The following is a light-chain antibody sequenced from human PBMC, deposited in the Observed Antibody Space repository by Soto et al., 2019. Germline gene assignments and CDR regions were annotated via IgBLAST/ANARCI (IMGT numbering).Light chain of an antibody. J-gene: IGLJ2*01. CDR1: TGTVTSDHW. Sequence: QAVVTQEPSLTVSPGGTVTLTCGSSTGTVTSDHWPYWFQQKAGQAPRTLISDTSNKHSWTPARFSGSLLGGKAALTLSDAQPEDEAEYYCLLWYSGGRMLFGGGTKVTVL. CDR2: DTS. CDR3: LLWYSGGRML. V-gene: IGLV7-46*01.